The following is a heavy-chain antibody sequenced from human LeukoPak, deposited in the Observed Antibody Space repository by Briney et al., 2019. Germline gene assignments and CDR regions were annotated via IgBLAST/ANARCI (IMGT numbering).Heavy chain of an antibody. J-gene: IGHJ6*03. D-gene: IGHD1-26*01. V-gene: IGHV4-38-2*02. Sequence: SETLSLTCTVSGYSITTNYYWAWIRQSPRTGLEWIGSVYHNGETYYNPSLKSRVIISVDTSKNEFSLRLTSVTAADTAVYYCVTPRSWELSDMAVWGKGTTVIVSS. CDR3: VTPRSWELSDMAV. CDR2: VYHNGET. CDR1: GYSITTNYY.